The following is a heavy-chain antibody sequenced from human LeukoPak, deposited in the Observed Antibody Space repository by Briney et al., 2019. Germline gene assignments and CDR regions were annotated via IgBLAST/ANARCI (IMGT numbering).Heavy chain of an antibody. J-gene: IGHJ4*02. CDR3: AKSIASGSYYYFDY. CDR2: ISGGGGST. V-gene: IGHV3-23*01. Sequence: GGSLRLSCAASGFTFSSYAMSWVRQAPGKGLEWVSAISGGGGSTYYADSAKGRFTISRDNSKNTLFLQMNSLRAEDTAVYYCAKSIASGSYYYFDYWGQGTLVTVSS. CDR1: GFTFSSYA. D-gene: IGHD3-10*01.